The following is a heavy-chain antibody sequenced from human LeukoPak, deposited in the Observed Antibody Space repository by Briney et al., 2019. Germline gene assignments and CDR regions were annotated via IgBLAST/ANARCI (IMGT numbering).Heavy chain of an antibody. D-gene: IGHD1-1*01. V-gene: IGHV3-48*02. CDR1: GFIFSSYG. CDR3: ARDRGGTTDY. J-gene: IGHJ4*02. CDR2: ISSTTSTI. Sequence: GSLRLSCAASGFIFSSYGMHWVRQAPGKGLEWVSYISSTTSTIYYADSVKGRFTISRDNAKNSLYLQMNSLRDEDTAVYYCARDRGGTTDYWGQGTLVTVSS.